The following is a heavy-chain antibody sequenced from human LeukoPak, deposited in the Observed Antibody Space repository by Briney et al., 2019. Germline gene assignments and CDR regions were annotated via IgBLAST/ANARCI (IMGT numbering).Heavy chain of an antibody. J-gene: IGHJ4*02. CDR2: ISSSGGAI. CDR1: GFTFSNYE. D-gene: IGHD3-22*01. CDR3: TRGPPNYLESSGYFYL. V-gene: IGHV3-48*03. Sequence: GGSLRLSCAASGFTFSNYEMNWFRQAPGKGLEWVSYISSSGGAIYFADSVKGRFTISRDNAKKSLYLQMKSLRAEDTAVYYCTRGPPNYLESSGYFYLWGQGTLVTVSS.